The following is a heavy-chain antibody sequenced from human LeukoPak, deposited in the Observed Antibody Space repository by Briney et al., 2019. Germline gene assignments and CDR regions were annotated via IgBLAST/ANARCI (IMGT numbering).Heavy chain of an antibody. V-gene: IGHV4-4*07. J-gene: IGHJ5*02. CDR1: GGSISSYY. D-gene: IGHD2-2*01. CDR2: IYTSGST. CDR3: ARDIVVVPAAIPPNWFDP. Sequence: PSETLSLTCTVSGGSISSYYWSWIRQPAGKGLEWIGRIYTSGSTNYNPSLKSRVTMSVDTSKNQFSLKLSSVTAADTAVYYCARDIVVVPAAIPPNWFDPWGQGTLVTVSS.